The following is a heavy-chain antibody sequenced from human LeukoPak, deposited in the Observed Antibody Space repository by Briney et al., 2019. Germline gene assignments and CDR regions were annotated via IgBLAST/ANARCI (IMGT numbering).Heavy chain of an antibody. Sequence: GGSLRLSCAASGFTFSDYYMSWVRQAPGKGLEWVSVIYSGGSTYYADSVKGRFTISRDNSKNTLYLQMNSLRAEDTAVYYCASHSGSPDAFDIWGQGTMVTVSS. V-gene: IGHV3-53*01. CDR1: GFTFSDYY. D-gene: IGHD3-10*01. CDR3: ASHSGSPDAFDI. CDR2: IYSGGST. J-gene: IGHJ3*02.